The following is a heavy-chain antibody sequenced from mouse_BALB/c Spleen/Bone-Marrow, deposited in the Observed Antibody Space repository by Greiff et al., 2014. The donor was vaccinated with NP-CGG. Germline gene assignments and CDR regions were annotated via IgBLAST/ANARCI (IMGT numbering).Heavy chain of an antibody. D-gene: IGHD1-1*01. CDR2: IYPGDGDT. V-gene: IGHV1-87*01. CDR1: GYTFTSYW. Sequence: QVQLQQSGAELARPGASVKLSCKASGYTFTSYWMQWVKQRPGQGLEWIGAIYPGDGDTRNTQKFKGKATLTADKSSSTAYMQLSSLASEDSAVYYCARNYYYGSSWSAMDYCGQGTSVTVSS. J-gene: IGHJ4*01. CDR3: ARNYYYGSSWSAMDY.